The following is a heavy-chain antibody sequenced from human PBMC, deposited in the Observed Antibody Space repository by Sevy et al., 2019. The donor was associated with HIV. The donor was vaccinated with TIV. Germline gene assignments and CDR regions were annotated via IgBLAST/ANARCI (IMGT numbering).Heavy chain of an antibody. J-gene: IGHJ4*02. CDR3: ATDTPLRASAYYS. CDR2: IRSKSDGGTT. D-gene: IGHD4-4*01. V-gene: IGHV3-15*01. CDR1: GFTFTYAW. Sequence: GSLRLSCTASGFTFTYAWMTWVRQAPGKGLELVGRIRSKSDGGTTEYAAPVKGRFIVSRDDSKNTLYLQLNSLKTEDTAVYYCATDTPLRASAYYSWGQGTLVTVSS.